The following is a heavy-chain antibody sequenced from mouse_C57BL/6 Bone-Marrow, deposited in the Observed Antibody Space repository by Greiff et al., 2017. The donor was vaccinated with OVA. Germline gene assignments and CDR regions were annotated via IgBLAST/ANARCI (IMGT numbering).Heavy chain of an antibody. J-gene: IGHJ2*01. CDR2: IYPGDGDT. CDR3: ARRVSYYFDY. D-gene: IGHD6-2*01. Sequence: QVQLQQSGPELVKPGASVKISCKASGYAFSSSWMNWVKQRPGKGLEWIGRIYPGDGDTNYNGKFKGKATLTADKSSSTAYMQLSSLTSEDSAVYCCARRVSYYFDYWGQGTTLTVSS. V-gene: IGHV1-82*01. CDR1: GYAFSSSW.